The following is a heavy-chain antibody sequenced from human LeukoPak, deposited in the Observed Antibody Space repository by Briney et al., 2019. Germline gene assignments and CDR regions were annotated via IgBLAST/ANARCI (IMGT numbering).Heavy chain of an antibody. CDR3: VRYNDRDNDGPNDY. J-gene: IGHJ4*02. D-gene: IGHD1-1*01. Sequence: GRSLRLSCAASGFTFHDYGMHWVRQAPGKGLEWVSGISWNSGDIRYADSVKGRFTISRDNAKNSLYLQMNSLRVEDMAFYYCVRYNDRDNDGPNDYWGQGTLITVSS. CDR2: ISWNSGDI. CDR1: GFTFHDYG. V-gene: IGHV3-9*03.